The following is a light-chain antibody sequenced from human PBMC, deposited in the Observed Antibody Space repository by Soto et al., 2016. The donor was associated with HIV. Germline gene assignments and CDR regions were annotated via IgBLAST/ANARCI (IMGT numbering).Light chain of an antibody. Sequence: SSELIQDPVVSVALGQTVKITCQGDSVTSYYVSWYQQKPGQAPRLVIYGKNNRPSGIPDRFSGSNSGDTVSLTITGAQADDEADYYCLSWDNGDVFGSGTKVTVL. CDR1: SVTSYY. CDR2: GKN. CDR3: LSWDNGDV. J-gene: IGLJ1*01. V-gene: IGLV3-19*01.